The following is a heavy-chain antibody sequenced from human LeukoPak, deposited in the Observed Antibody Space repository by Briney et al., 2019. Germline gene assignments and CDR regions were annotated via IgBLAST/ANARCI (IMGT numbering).Heavy chain of an antibody. Sequence: PGGSLRLSCAASGFTFSSYWMSWVRQAPGKGLGWVANIKQDGSEKYYVDSVKGRFTISRDNAKNSLYLQMNSLRAEDTAVYYCARSYDFWSGYSPVDYWGQGTLVTVSS. CDR2: IKQDGSEK. J-gene: IGHJ4*02. V-gene: IGHV3-7*03. D-gene: IGHD3-3*01. CDR3: ARSYDFWSGYSPVDY. CDR1: GFTFSSYW.